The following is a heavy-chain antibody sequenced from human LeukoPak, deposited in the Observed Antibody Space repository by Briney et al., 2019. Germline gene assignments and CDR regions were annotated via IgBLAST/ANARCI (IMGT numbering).Heavy chain of an antibody. V-gene: IGHV1-3*01. D-gene: IGHD6-19*01. CDR3: ARWSRVAVVPYDAFDI. CDR1: GYTFTSYA. CDR2: INAGNGDT. Sequence: ASVTVSCKASGYTFTSYAMHWVRQAPGQRLEWMGWINAGNGDTKYSQNFQGRVTITRDTSASTAYMELSSLRSEDTAVYYCARWSRVAVVPYDAFDIWGQGTMVTVSS. J-gene: IGHJ3*02.